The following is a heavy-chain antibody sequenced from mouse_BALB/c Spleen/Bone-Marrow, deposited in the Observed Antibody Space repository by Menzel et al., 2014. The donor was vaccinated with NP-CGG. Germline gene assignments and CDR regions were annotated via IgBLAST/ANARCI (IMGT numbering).Heavy chain of an antibody. CDR1: GYTFTDYW. CDR2: IDTSDSYT. V-gene: IGHV1-69*01. CDR3: ARGTGWYFDV. Sequence: QVQLQQSGAELVMPGASVKMSCKASGYTFTDYWMHWVKQRPGQGLEWIGAIDTSDSYTSYNQKFKGKATLTVDESSSTDYMQLSSLTSEDSAVYYCARGTGWYFDVWGAGTTVTVSS. J-gene: IGHJ1*01. D-gene: IGHD4-1*01.